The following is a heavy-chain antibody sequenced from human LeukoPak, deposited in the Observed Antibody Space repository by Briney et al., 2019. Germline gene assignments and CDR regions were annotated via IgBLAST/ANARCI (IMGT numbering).Heavy chain of an antibody. CDR1: GFTFSSYG. J-gene: IGHJ4*02. V-gene: IGHV3-23*01. CDR3: AKGLSEQQLVGYFDY. Sequence: GGTLRLSCAASGFTFSSYGMSWVRQAPGKGLEWVSAISGSGGSTYYADSVKGRFTISRDNSKNTLYLQMNSLRAEDTAVYYCAKGLSEQQLVGYFDYWGQGTLVTVSS. D-gene: IGHD6-13*01. CDR2: ISGSGGST.